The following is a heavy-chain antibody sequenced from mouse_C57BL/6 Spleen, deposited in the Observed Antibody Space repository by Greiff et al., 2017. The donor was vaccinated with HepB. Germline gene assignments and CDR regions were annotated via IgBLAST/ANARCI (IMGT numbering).Heavy chain of an antibody. Sequence: LEESGPELVKPGASVKISCKASGYAFSSSWMNWVKQRPGKGLEWIGRIYPGDGDTNYNGKFKGKATLTADKSSSTAYMQLSSLTSEDSAVYFCARGRGRGYAMDYWGQGTSVTVSS. V-gene: IGHV1-82*01. CDR3: ARGRGRGYAMDY. D-gene: IGHD3-3*01. J-gene: IGHJ4*01. CDR1: GYAFSSSW. CDR2: IYPGDGDT.